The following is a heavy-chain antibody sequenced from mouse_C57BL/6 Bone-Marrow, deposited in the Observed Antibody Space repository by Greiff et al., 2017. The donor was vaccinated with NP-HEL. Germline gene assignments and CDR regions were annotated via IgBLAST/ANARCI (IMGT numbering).Heavy chain of an antibody. CDR2: INPNNGGT. J-gene: IGHJ4*01. CDR1: GYTFTDYN. D-gene: IGHD1-1*01. V-gene: IGHV1-22*01. Sequence: EVQLQQSGPELVKPGASVKMSCKASGYTFTDYNMHWVKQSHGKSLEWIGYINPNNGGTSYNQKFKGKATLTVNKSSSTAYMELRSLTSEDSAVYYCARRGYGSSYSYYYAMDYWGQGTSVTVSS. CDR3: ARRGYGSSYSYYYAMDY.